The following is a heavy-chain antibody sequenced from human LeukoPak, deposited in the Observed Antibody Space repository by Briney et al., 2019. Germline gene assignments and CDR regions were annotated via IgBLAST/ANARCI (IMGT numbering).Heavy chain of an antibody. CDR2: ISWDGGGT. V-gene: IGHV3-43D*03. CDR1: GFTFDDYA. D-gene: IGHD5-18*01. J-gene: IGHJ4*02. CDR3: AKDFGLYSYGYIDY. Sequence: GGSLRLSCAASGFTFDDYAMHWVRQAPGKGLEWVSLISWDGGGTYYADSVKGRFTISRDNSKNSLYLQMNSLRAEDTALYYCAKDFGLYSYGYIDYWGQGTLVTVSS.